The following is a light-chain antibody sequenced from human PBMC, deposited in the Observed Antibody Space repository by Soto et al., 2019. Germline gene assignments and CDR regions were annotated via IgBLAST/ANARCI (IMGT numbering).Light chain of an antibody. CDR1: SSNIGSNT. V-gene: IGLV1-44*01. CDR2: SNN. Sequence: QSVLTQPPSASGTPGQRVTISCSGSSSNIGSNTVNWYQQLPGTAPKLLIYSNNQRPSGVPDRFSGSKSGTSASLASSGLQSEDEADYYCAAGDDSLNGRVVFGGGTKLTVL. CDR3: AAGDDSLNGRVV. J-gene: IGLJ2*01.